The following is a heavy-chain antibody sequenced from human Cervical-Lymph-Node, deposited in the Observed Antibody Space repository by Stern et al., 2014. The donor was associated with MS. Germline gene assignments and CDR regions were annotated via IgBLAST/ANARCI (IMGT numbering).Heavy chain of an antibody. CDR3: AREEEIAAAVYFDY. Sequence: VQLVESGAEVKKPGASVKVSCKASGYTFTRYTITWVRQAPGQGLEWIGWISAYNGHTKYAQNLQGRVTMTTDTSTTTAYMELRSLRSDDTAVYFCAREEEIAAAVYFDYWGQGTLVTVSS. J-gene: IGHJ4*02. CDR1: GYTFTRYT. D-gene: IGHD6-13*01. V-gene: IGHV1-18*01. CDR2: ISAYNGHT.